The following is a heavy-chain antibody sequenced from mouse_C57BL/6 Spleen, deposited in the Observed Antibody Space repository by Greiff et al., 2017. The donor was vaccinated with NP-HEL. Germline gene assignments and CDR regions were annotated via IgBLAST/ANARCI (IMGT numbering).Heavy chain of an antibody. CDR3: ASGNYNAMDY. V-gene: IGHV5-17*01. J-gene: IGHJ4*01. Sequence: EVHLVESGGGLVKPGGSLKLSCAASGFTFSDYGMHWVRQAPEKGLEWVAYISSGSSTIYYADTVKGRFTISRDNAKNTLFLQMTSLRSEDTAMYYCASGNYNAMDYWGQGTSVTVSS. D-gene: IGHD2-1*01. CDR1: GFTFSDYG. CDR2: ISSGSSTI.